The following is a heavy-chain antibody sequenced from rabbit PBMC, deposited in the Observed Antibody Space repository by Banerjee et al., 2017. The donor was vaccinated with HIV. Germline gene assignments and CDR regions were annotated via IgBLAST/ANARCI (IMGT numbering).Heavy chain of an antibody. J-gene: IGHJ4*01. D-gene: IGHD6-1*01. CDR2: IYTGSSGST. V-gene: IGHV1S40*01. CDR3: ARDYYTYGYAAYGYARGNL. CDR1: GFSFSSSHY. Sequence: QSLEGSGGDLVKPGASLTLTCTASGFSFSSSHYMCWVRQAPGKGLEWIACIYTGSSGSTYYASWAKGRFTISKTSSTTVTLQMTSLTAADTATYFCARDYYTYGYAAYGYARGNLWGPGTLVTVS.